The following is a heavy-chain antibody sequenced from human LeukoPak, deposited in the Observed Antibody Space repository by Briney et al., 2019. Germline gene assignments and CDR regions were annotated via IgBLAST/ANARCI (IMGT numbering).Heavy chain of an antibody. CDR1: GFTFSSYA. CDR2: ISGRGGST. D-gene: IGHD6-6*01. J-gene: IGHJ4*02. Sequence: GGSLRLSCAASGFTFSSYAMTWVRQAPGKGLEWVSGISGRGGSTYYADSVKGRFTISRDNSKNTLYLQMSGLRAEDTAIYFCAKELGTIEPRQGDYWGQGTLVTVSS. V-gene: IGHV3-23*01. CDR3: AKELGTIEPRQGDY.